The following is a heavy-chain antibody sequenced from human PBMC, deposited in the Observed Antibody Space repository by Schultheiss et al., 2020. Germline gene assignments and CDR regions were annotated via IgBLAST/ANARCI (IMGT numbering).Heavy chain of an antibody. V-gene: IGHV4-39*07. Sequence: SETLSLTCTVSGGSISSSSYYWGWIRQPPGKGLEWIGSIYYSGSTYYNPSLKSRVTISVDTSKNQFSLKLSSVTAADTAVYYCARVHWAYAFDIWGQGTMVTISS. CDR2: IYYSGST. CDR3: ARVHWAYAFDI. J-gene: IGHJ3*02. CDR1: GGSISSSSYY. D-gene: IGHD7-27*01.